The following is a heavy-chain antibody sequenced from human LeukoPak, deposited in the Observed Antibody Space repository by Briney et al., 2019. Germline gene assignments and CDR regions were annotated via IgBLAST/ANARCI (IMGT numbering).Heavy chain of an antibody. CDR2: IYHSGST. J-gene: IGHJ5*02. Sequence: SSETLSLTCTVSGYSISSGYYWGWIRQPPGKGLAWIGSIYHSGSTYYNPSLKSRVTISVDTSKNQFSLQLSSVTPEDTAVYYCARQNNTYHHYNLGWFDPWGQGTLVTVSS. CDR1: GYSISSGYY. D-gene: IGHD5-24*01. CDR3: ARQNNTYHHYNLGWFDP. V-gene: IGHV4-38-2*02.